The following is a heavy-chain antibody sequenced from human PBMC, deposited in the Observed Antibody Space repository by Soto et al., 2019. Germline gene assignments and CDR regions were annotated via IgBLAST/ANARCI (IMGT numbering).Heavy chain of an antibody. CDR2: IRTSGSTI. CDR3: ARVGPPLDY. Sequence: QVQLVESGGGLVKPGGSLRLSCAASGFTFSDYYMSWIRQAPGKGLEWVSNIRTSGSTIYYADYVKGRSTISRDNAKNSLYLQMNRLRAGESAVYYCARVGPPLDYWGQGTLVTVSS. J-gene: IGHJ4*02. V-gene: IGHV3-11*01. CDR1: GFTFSDYY.